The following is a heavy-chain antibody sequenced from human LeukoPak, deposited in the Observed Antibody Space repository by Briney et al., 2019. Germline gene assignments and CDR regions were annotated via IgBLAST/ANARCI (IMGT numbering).Heavy chain of an antibody. CDR3: ARAETAVRDGYRTPYYYYYMDV. Sequence: ASVKVSCKASGGTFSSYAISWVRQAPGQGLEWMGGIIPIFGTANYAQKFQGRVTITTDESTSTAYMELSSLRSEDTAVYYCARAETAVRDGYRTPYYYYYMDVWGQGTTVTVSS. J-gene: IGHJ6*03. D-gene: IGHD5-24*01. V-gene: IGHV1-69*05. CDR2: IIPIFGTA. CDR1: GGTFSSYA.